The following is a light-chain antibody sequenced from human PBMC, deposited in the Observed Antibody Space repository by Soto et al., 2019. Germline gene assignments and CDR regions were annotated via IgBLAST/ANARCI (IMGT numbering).Light chain of an antibody. V-gene: IGLV3-21*04. Sequence: SYELTQPPSVSVAPGETARITCGGNNIGRKSVHWYHQKPRQAPVLVIYYDSDRPSGIPERFSGSHSGITTPLTVTSVEAEDEADYCWQVCDFSGEHAVFGGGT. CDR2: YDS. CDR3: QVCDFSGEHAV. J-gene: IGLJ3*02. CDR1: NIGRKS.